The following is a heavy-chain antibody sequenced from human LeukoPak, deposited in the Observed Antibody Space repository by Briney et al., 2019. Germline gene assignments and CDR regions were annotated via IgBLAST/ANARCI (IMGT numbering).Heavy chain of an antibody. V-gene: IGHV1-3*01. CDR1: GYTFTNYA. D-gene: IGHD2-2*01. CDR2: INAGNGNT. CDR3: ARDRSTSFYYFDY. J-gene: IGHJ4*02. Sequence: GASVKVSCKASGYTFTNYAMHWVRQAPGQRLEWMGWINAGNGNTKYLQKFQGRVTITRDTSASTAYMELTSLRSEDTAVYYCARDRSTSFYYFDYWGQGTLVTVSS.